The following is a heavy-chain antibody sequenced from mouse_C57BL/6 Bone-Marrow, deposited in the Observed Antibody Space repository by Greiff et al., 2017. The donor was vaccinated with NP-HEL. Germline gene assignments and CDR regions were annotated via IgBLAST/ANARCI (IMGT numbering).Heavy chain of an antibody. CDR1: GYTFTSYL. V-gene: IGHV1-72*01. Sequence: QVQLKQPGAELVKPGASVKLSCKASGYTFTSYLMHWVKQRPGRGLEWIGRIDPNSGGTKYNEKFKSKATLTVDKPSSTAYMQLNSLTSEDSAAYYCARYYYGSSSFDYWGQGTTLTVSS. CDR3: ARYYYGSSSFDY. D-gene: IGHD1-1*01. CDR2: IDPNSGGT. J-gene: IGHJ2*01.